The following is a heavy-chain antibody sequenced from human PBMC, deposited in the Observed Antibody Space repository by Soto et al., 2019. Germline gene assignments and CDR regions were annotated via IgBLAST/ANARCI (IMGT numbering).Heavy chain of an antibody. D-gene: IGHD3-16*01. CDR3: ASALGSWGAYYFDY. CDR1: GFSLNTYGVG. CDR2: IYWDDDK. Sequence: QITLKESGPTLVKPTQTLTLTCTVSGFSLNTYGVGVGWIRQPPGKALEWLALIYWDDDKRYSPSLKSRLTITKDTSKNQVVLTMTNMDPVDTVTYYCASALGSWGAYYFDYWCQGTLGTVSS. J-gene: IGHJ4*02. V-gene: IGHV2-5*02.